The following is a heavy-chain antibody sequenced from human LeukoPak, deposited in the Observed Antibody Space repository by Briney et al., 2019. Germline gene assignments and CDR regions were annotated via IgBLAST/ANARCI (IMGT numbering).Heavy chain of an antibody. D-gene: IGHD4-17*01. CDR3: ARDLYGDWGGGDY. CDR2: INHSGST. J-gene: IGHJ4*02. V-gene: IGHV4-34*01. CDR1: GGSFSGYY. Sequence: SETLSLTCAVYGGSFSGYYWSWLRQPPGKGLEWIGEINHSGSTNYNPSLKSRVTISGDTSKNQFSLKLSSVTAADTAVYYCARDLYGDWGGGDYWGQGTLVTVSS.